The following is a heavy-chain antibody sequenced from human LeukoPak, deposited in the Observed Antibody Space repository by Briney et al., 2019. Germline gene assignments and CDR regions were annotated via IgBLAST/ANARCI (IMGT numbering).Heavy chain of an antibody. CDR1: GFTFKKYD. V-gene: IGHV3-23*01. CDR3: AKDRCSNGIGCLYYYMDV. Sequence: QTGGTLRLSCAASGFTFKKYDVTWVRQAPGKGLEWFSGIRASGGATYYADSVKGRFSISRDRSKNIPYLQMNSLRAEDTAVYYCAKDRCSNGIGCLYYYMDVWGKGTTVTISS. CDR2: IRASGGAT. J-gene: IGHJ6*03. D-gene: IGHD2-8*01.